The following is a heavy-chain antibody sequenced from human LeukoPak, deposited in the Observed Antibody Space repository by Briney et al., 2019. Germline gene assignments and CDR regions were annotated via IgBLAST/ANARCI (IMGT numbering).Heavy chain of an antibody. CDR2: LSGDVGANT. Sequence: GGSLRLSCATSGFTFSTYAMSWVRQAPGKGLEWVSGLSGDVGANTYYADSVKGRFTIARDNSKNTLFLQMDSLRAEDTAVYYCARGYCSGGSCYGGDYWGQGTLVTVSS. D-gene: IGHD2-15*01. J-gene: IGHJ4*02. V-gene: IGHV3-23*01. CDR3: ARGYCSGGSCYGGDY. CDR1: GFTFSTYA.